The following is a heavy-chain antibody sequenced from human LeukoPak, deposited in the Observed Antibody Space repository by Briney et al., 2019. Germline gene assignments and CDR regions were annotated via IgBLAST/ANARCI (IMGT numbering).Heavy chain of an antibody. CDR2: ISSSSSYI. CDR3: ARAQDILTGYFYYYGMDV. Sequence: GGSLRLSCAASGFTSSSYSMNWVRQAPGKGLEWVSSISSSSSYIYYADSVKGRFTISRDNAKNSLYLQMNSLRAEDTAVYYCARAQDILTGYFYYYGMDVWGKGTTVTVSS. V-gene: IGHV3-21*01. D-gene: IGHD3-9*01. CDR1: GFTSSSYS. J-gene: IGHJ6*04.